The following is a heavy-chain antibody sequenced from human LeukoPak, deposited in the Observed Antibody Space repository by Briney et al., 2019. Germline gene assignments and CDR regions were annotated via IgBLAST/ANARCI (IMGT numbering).Heavy chain of an antibody. V-gene: IGHV3-23*01. CDR3: AKDSGVITMVRGVIINTPGFDY. J-gene: IGHJ4*02. CDR1: GFTFSSYG. Sequence: GGSLRLSCAASGFTFSSYGMSWVRQAPGKGLEWVSAISGSGGSAYYADSVKGRFTISRDNSKNTLYLQMNSLRAEDTAVYYCAKDSGVITMVRGVIINTPGFDYWGQGTLVTVSS. D-gene: IGHD3-10*01. CDR2: ISGSGGSA.